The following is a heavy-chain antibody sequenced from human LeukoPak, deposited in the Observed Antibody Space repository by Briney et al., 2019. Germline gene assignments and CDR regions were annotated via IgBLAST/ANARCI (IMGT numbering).Heavy chain of an antibody. CDR1: GGSISSSSYY. J-gene: IGHJ4*02. D-gene: IGHD3-10*01. V-gene: IGHV4-39*01. CDR2: IYYSGST. Sequence: MPSETLSLTCTVSGGSISSSSYYWGWIRQPPGKGLEWIGSIYYSGSTYYNPSLKSRVTISVDTSKNQFSLKLSSVTAADTAVYYCARLLIYYGSGSYPDYWGQGTLVTVSS. CDR3: ARLLIYYGSGSYPDY.